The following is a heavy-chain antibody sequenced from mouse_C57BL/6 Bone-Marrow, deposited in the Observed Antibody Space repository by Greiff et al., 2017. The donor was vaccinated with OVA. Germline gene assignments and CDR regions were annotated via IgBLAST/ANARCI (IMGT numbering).Heavy chain of an antibody. CDR1: GYTFTDYY. D-gene: IGHD1-1*01. Sequence: VQLQQSGPVLVKPGASVKMSCKASGYTFTDYYMNWVKQSHGKSLEWIGVINPYNGGTSYNQKFKGKATLTVDKSSSTAYMELNSLTSEGSAVYYCARERYYYGSSSWYFDVWGTGTTVTVSS. V-gene: IGHV1-19*01. CDR2: INPYNGGT. CDR3: ARERYYYGSSSWYFDV. J-gene: IGHJ1*03.